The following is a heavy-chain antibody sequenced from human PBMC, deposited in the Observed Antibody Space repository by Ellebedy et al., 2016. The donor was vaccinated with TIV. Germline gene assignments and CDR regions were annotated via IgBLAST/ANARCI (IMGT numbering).Heavy chain of an antibody. D-gene: IGHD6-19*01. V-gene: IGHV4-59*01. CDR2: IYYNGRA. J-gene: IGHJ4*02. CDR1: SDSFTTDF. Sequence: MPSETLSLTCTVSSDSFTTDFWNWIRQTPGKGLEWIGYIYYNGRASYNPSLKSRATMSIDTSKNQFSLNLRSVTAADTAVYYCARASYSIGYYGIDYWGPGNLVSVSS. CDR3: ARASYSIGYYGIDY.